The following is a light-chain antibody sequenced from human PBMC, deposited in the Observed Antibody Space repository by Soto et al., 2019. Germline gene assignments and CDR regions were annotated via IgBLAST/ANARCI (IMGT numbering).Light chain of an antibody. Sequence: QSALTQPRSVSGSPGQSVTISCTGNSNDVGGSYFVSWYHQRPGKAPKLIIFDVSKRPPGVPNRFSGSKSGNTASLTISGLQTEDEADYYCCSYAGNSVDFGGGTKLTVL. CDR2: DVS. CDR1: SNDVGGSYF. J-gene: IGLJ2*01. V-gene: IGLV2-11*01. CDR3: CSYAGNSVD.